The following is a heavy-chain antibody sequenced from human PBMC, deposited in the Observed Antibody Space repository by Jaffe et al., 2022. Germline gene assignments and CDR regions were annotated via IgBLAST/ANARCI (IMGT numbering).Heavy chain of an antibody. V-gene: IGHV3-48*03. CDR1: GFTFSSYE. Sequence: EVQLVESGGGLVQPGGSLRLSCAASGFTFSSYEMNWVRQAPGKGLEWVSYISSSGSTIYYADSVKGRFTISRDNAKNSLYLQMNSLRAEDTAVYYCARGLKVEMATIHLLGGAFDIWGQGTMVTVSS. D-gene: IGHD5-12*01. CDR2: ISSSGSTI. CDR3: ARGLKVEMATIHLLGGAFDI. J-gene: IGHJ3*02.